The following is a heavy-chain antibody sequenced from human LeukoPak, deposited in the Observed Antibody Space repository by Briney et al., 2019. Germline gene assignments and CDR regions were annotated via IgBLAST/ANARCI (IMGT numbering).Heavy chain of an antibody. CDR2: INHSGST. CDR1: GGSFSGYY. D-gene: IGHD3-3*01. Sequence: SETLSLTCAVYGGSFSGYYWSWIRQPPGKGLEWIGEINHSGSTNYNPSLKSRVTISVDTSKNQFSLKLSSVTAADTAVYYCARGGLGVVIFFDYWGQGTLVTVSS. CDR3: ARGGLGVVIFFDY. J-gene: IGHJ4*02. V-gene: IGHV4-34*01.